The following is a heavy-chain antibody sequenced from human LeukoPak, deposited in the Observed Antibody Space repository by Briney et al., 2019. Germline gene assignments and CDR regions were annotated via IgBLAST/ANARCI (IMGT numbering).Heavy chain of an antibody. CDR1: GFTFSSYA. CDR3: AKSRGSYWVPEFDY. V-gene: IGHV3-23*01. J-gene: IGHJ4*02. D-gene: IGHD1-26*01. CDR2: ISGSGDRT. Sequence: GGSLRLSCAASGFTFSSYAMTWVRQAPGKGLDWVSDISGSGDRTNYADSLKGRFTSSRDNSKNTLYLQMSSLRAEDTAVYYCAKSRGSYWVPEFDYWGQGTLVTVSS.